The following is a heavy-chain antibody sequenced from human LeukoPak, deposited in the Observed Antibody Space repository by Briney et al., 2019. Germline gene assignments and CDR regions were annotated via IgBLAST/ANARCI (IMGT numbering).Heavy chain of an antibody. CDR2: IFPSGGEI. Sequence: SGGSLRLSCAASGFTFSTFAMIWVRQPPGKGLEWVSSIFPSGGEIHYADSVKGRFTFSRDNSKNTLYLQMNSLRAEDTAVYYCARGPNYGDSFPNWYFDLWGRGTLVTVSS. J-gene: IGHJ2*01. D-gene: IGHD4-17*01. V-gene: IGHV3-23*01. CDR3: ARGPNYGDSFPNWYFDL. CDR1: GFTFSTFA.